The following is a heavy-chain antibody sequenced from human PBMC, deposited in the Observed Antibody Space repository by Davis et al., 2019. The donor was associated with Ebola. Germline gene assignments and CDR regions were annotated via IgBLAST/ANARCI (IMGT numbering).Heavy chain of an antibody. Sequence: ASVKVSCKTSGYPFTSHGISWVRQAPGQGLEWMGWISTYNGNTLYAQKFQGRLTVIAETSTNTAYIELTSLTSDDTALYFCARDPKNIYCSGGSCPPADYWGQGTLVIVSS. CDR2: ISTYNGNT. CDR1: GYPFTSHG. V-gene: IGHV1-18*01. J-gene: IGHJ4*02. CDR3: ARDPKNIYCSGGSCPPADY. D-gene: IGHD2-15*01.